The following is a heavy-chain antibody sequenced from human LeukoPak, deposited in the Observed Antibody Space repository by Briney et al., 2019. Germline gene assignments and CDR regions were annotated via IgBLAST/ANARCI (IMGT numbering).Heavy chain of an antibody. CDR1: GFTFAEYT. J-gene: IGHJ4*02. D-gene: IGHD6-19*01. CDR3: VKDLVAASENVRGWYPMDY. V-gene: IGHV3-43*01. CDR2: ISWNGARI. Sequence: GGSLRLSCAASGFTFAEYTMHWVRQAPGKGLEWVSLISWNGARIHYGDSVKGRFTISRDNSKNSLYLQMNSLRTEDTALYYCVKDLVAASENVRGWYPMDYWGQGTLVTASS.